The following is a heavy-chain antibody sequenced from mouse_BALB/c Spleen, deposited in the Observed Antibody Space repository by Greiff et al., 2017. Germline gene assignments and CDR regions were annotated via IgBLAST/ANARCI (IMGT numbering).Heavy chain of an antibody. CDR1: GFTFSDYG. D-gene: IGHD1-2*01. V-gene: IGHV5-15*02. CDR3: ARDRGITTAYWYFDV. J-gene: IGHJ1*01. Sequence: EVKLVESGGGLVQPGGSRKLSCAASGFTFSDYGMAWVRQAPGKGPEWVAFISNLAYSIYYTDTVTGRFTISRENAKNTLYLEMSSLRSEDTAMYYCARDRGITTAYWYFDVWGAGTTVTVSS. CDR2: ISNLAYSI.